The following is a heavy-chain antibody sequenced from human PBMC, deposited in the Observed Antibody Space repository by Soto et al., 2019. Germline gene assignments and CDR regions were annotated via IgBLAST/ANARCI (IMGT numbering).Heavy chain of an antibody. CDR2: INSDGSST. CDR3: ARGGSLNWYFDL. Sequence: EVQLVESGGGLVQPGGSLRLSCAASGFTFSSYWMHWVRQAPGKGLVWVSRINSDGSSTSYADSVKGRFTISRDNAKNTLYLQMNSLRSEDTAVYYCARGGSLNWYFDLWGRGTLVTVSS. CDR1: GFTFSSYW. D-gene: IGHD1-26*01. V-gene: IGHV3-74*01. J-gene: IGHJ2*01.